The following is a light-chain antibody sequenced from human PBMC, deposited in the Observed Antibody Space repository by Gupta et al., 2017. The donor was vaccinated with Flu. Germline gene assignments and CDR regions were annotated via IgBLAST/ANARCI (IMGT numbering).Light chain of an antibody. V-gene: IGKV3-11*01. J-gene: IGKJ2*01. CDR2: DAS. Sequence: IVLTQSPATLSLSPGARATPSCRASQSVSSYLAWYQQKPGQAPRLLIYDASNRATGIPARFSGSGSGTDFTLTISSLEPEDFAVYYCQQRSNWPPKYTFGQGTKLEIK. CDR3: QQRSNWPPKYT. CDR1: QSVSSY.